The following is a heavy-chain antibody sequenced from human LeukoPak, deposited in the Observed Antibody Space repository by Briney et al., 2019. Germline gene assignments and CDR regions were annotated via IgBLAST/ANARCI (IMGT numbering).Heavy chain of an antibody. V-gene: IGHV1-69*13. D-gene: IGHD5-12*01. CDR2: IIPVFGPA. J-gene: IGHJ4*02. Sequence: GASVTVSCKASGGTFSSYVVDWVRQAPGQGLEWMGRIIPVFGPANYAQKFQGRVTITADETTSTAYMELTSLRSEGTAVYYCARRRIVATRSPIDYWGQGTLVIVSS. CDR1: GGTFSSYV. CDR3: ARRRIVATRSPIDY.